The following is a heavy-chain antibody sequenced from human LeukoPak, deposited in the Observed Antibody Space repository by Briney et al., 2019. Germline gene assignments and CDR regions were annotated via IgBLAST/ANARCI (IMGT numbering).Heavy chain of an antibody. D-gene: IGHD3-22*01. V-gene: IGHV3-21*01. J-gene: IGHJ4*02. CDR3: AREGDSSGYYYLDY. Sequence: PGGSLRLSCAASGFTFSSYSMNWVRQAPGKGLEWVSSISSSSSYIYYADSVKGRFTISRDNAKNSLYLQMNSLRAEDTAVYYCAREGDSSGYYYLDYWGQGTLVTVSS. CDR2: ISSSSSYI. CDR1: GFTFSSYS.